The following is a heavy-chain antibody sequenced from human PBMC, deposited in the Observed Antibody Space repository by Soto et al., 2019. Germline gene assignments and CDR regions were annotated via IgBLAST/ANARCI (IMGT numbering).Heavy chain of an antibody. CDR1: GFTFSSYG. Sequence: GGSLRLSCAASGFTFSSYGMHWVRQAPGKGLEWVAVISYDGSNKYYADSVKGQVTISADKSISTAYLQWSSLKASDSAMYFCARHYYYDSSYYYPTNTQLPLDYWGQGTLVTVSS. CDR2: ISYDGSNK. V-gene: IGHV3-30*03. J-gene: IGHJ4*02. CDR3: ARHYYYDSSYYYPTNTQLPLDY. D-gene: IGHD3-22*01.